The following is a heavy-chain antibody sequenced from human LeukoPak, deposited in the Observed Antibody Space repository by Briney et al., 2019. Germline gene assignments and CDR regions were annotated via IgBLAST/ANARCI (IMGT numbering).Heavy chain of an antibody. Sequence: GASVKVSCTASGGTFSSYAISWVRQAPGQGLEWMGGIIPIFGTANYAQKFQGRVTITTDESTSTAYMELSSLRSEDTAVYYCASINLAYYYYYMDVWGKGTTVTVSS. J-gene: IGHJ6*03. CDR2: IIPIFGTA. CDR1: GGTFSSYA. CDR3: ASINLAYYYYYMDV. V-gene: IGHV1-69*05.